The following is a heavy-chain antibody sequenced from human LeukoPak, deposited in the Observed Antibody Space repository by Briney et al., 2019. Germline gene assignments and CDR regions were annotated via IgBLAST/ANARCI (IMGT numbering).Heavy chain of an antibody. CDR3: ARMSYYDSSGDNWFDP. V-gene: IGHV1-8*01. Sequence: ASVKVSCKASGYTFTSYDINWVRQATGQGLEWMGWMNPNSGNTGYAQKFQGRVTMTRDTSISTAYMELSSLRSEDTAVYYCARMSYYDSSGDNWFDPWGQGTLVTVSS. CDR1: GYTFTSYD. J-gene: IGHJ5*02. D-gene: IGHD3-22*01. CDR2: MNPNSGNT.